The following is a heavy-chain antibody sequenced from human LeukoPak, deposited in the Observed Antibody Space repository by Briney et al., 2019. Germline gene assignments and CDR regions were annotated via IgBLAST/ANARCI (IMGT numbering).Heavy chain of an antibody. CDR1: GGTFSSYA. V-gene: IGHV1-69*04. Sequence: ASVKVSCKASGGTFSSYAISWVRQAPGQGLEWMGRIIPILGIANYAQKFQGRVTITADKSSSTAYMELSSLRSECTPVYYCARDWVGDGSYSLYFDYWGQGTLVTVSS. CDR2: IIPILGIA. D-gene: IGHD1-26*01. J-gene: IGHJ4*02. CDR3: ARDWVGDGSYSLYFDY.